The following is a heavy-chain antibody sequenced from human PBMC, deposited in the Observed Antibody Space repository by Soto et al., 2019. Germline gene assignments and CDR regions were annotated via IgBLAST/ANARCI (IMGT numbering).Heavy chain of an antibody. J-gene: IGHJ6*02. CDR2: IWYDGSNK. Sequence: QVQLVESGGGVVQPGRSLRLSCAASGFTFSSYGMHWVRQAPGKGLEWVAVIWYDGSNKYYADSVKGRFTISRDNSNNTLYLQLNSLRAEDTTVYYCAREGGGDSAYYYGMDVWGQGTTVTVSS. CDR3: AREGGGDSAYYYGMDV. D-gene: IGHD2-21*02. V-gene: IGHV3-33*01. CDR1: GFTFSSYG.